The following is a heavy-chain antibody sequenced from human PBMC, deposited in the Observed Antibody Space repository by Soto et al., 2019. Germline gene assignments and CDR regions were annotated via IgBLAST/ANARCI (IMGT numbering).Heavy chain of an antibody. Sequence: QITLKESGPTLVKPTQTLTVTCTFSGFSLSTTGVGVGWIRQPPGKALEWLALIYWDNTKRYSPSLKSRLTNTKDTSKNQVVLTMTNMDPVDTATYYCAHRLCDSTCYWDVGYFDSWGQGTLVTVSS. CDR2: IYWDNTK. CDR3: AHRLCDSTCYWDVGYFDS. CDR1: GFSLSTTGVG. V-gene: IGHV2-5*02. D-gene: IGHD3-22*01. J-gene: IGHJ4*02.